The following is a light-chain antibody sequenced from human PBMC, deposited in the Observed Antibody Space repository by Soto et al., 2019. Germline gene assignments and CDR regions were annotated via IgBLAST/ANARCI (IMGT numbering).Light chain of an antibody. CDR1: RTINTY. V-gene: IGKV1-39*01. CDR3: QQSYSDIS. CDR2: GAS. Sequence: DVRMTQSPSSLSASVGDTITITCQASRTINTYLTWFQQKPGEPPRLLSYGASTLHDRVPSRFSGSGSGADFTLTISGLQPEDVASYHCQQSYSDISFGGGTKV. J-gene: IGKJ4*01.